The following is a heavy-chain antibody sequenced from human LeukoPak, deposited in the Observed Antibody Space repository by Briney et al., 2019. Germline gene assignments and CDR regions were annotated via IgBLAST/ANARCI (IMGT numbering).Heavy chain of an antibody. CDR3: ARDVNSRGPFDY. J-gene: IGHJ4*02. CDR1: GGTFSSYA. CDR2: IIPIFGTA. V-gene: IGHV1-69*05. Sequence: ASVKVSCKASGGTFSSYAISWVRQAPGQGLEWMGGIIPIFGTANYAQTFPGRVTITTDESTSTAYMELSSLRTEDTAVYYCARDVNSRGPFDYWGQGTMVTVSS. D-gene: IGHD2/OR15-2a*01.